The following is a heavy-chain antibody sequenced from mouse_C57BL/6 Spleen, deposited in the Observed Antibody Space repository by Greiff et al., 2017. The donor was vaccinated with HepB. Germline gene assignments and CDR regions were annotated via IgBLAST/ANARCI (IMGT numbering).Heavy chain of an antibody. CDR3: AREGYDYEYYFDY. J-gene: IGHJ2*01. D-gene: IGHD2-4*01. CDR2: IYPGSGNT. Sequence: QVQLQQSGAELVRPGASVKLSCKASGYTFTDYYINWVKQRPGQGLEWIARIYPGSGNTYYNEKFKGKATLTAEKSSSTAYMQLSSLTSEDSAVYFCAREGYDYEYYFDYWGQGTTLTVSS. V-gene: IGHV1-76*01. CDR1: GYTFTDYY.